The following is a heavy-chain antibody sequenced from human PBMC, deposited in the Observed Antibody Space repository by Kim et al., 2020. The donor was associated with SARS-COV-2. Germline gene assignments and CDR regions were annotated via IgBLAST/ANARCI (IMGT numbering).Heavy chain of an antibody. CDR2: ISYDGSNK. Sequence: GGSLRLSCAASGFTFSSFGMHWVRQAPGKGLEWVAVISYDGSNKYYADSVKGRFTISRDNSKNTLYLQMNSLRAEDTAVYYCAKDQRNDFWSGDSGMEVWGQGTTGTVSS. CDR3: AKDQRNDFWSGDSGMEV. V-gene: IGHV3-30*18. CDR1: GFTFSSFG. D-gene: IGHD3-3*01. J-gene: IGHJ6*02.